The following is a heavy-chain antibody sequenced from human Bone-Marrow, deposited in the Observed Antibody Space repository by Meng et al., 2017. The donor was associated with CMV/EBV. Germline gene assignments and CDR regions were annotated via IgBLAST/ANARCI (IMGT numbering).Heavy chain of an antibody. D-gene: IGHD6-13*01. Sequence: ASVKVSCKASGYTFTGYYMHWVRQAPGQGLEWMGWINPNSGGTNYAQKFQGRVTMTRDTSISPAYMVLSRLTSDDTGAYYCATYSSSWYPMDFWGQGTPVTVSS. CDR2: INPNSGGT. J-gene: IGHJ4*02. CDR3: ATYSSSWYPMDF. V-gene: IGHV1-2*02. CDR1: GYTFTGYY.